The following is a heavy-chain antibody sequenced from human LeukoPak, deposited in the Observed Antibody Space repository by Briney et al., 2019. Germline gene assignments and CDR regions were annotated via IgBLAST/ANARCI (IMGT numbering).Heavy chain of an antibody. J-gene: IGHJ4*02. Sequence: ASVKVSCKTSGYTFISYDINWVRQATGQGLEWMGWMNPNNGNTDYAQKFQGRVTLTKNTSISTAYMELSSLRSEDTAVYYCAVTAATGDSDYWGQGTLVTVSS. CDR1: GYTFISYD. V-gene: IGHV1-8*01. D-gene: IGHD6-13*01. CDR3: AVTAATGDSDY. CDR2: MNPNNGNT.